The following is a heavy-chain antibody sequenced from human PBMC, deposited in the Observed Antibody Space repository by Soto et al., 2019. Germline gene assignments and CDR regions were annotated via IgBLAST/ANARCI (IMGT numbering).Heavy chain of an antibody. CDR2: IYWDDDN. J-gene: IGHJ4*02. CDR1: GFSLNSPAVG. D-gene: IGHD6-19*01. Sequence: QITLKESGPPLVKPTQTLTLTCTFSGFSLNSPAVGVNWIRQPPGKALEWLALIYWDDDNQYSPSLKSRLTTTKDTSKNQVVLTMTNMDPVDTATYYCAHGSGWLSDYWGQGTLVTVSS. V-gene: IGHV2-5*02. CDR3: AHGSGWLSDY.